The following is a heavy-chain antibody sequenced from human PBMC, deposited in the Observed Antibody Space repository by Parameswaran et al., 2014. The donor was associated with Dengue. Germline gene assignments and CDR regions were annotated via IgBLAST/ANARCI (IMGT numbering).Heavy chain of an antibody. J-gene: IGHJ5*02. CDR3: ARGGGSGSYLYWFDP. D-gene: IGHD3-10*01. V-gene: IGHV3-9*01. Sequence: PGKGLEWVSGISWNSGSIGYADSVKGRFTISRDNAKNSLYLQMKNLRAEDTAVYYCARGGGSGSYLYWFDPWGQGTLVTVSS. CDR2: ISWNSGSI.